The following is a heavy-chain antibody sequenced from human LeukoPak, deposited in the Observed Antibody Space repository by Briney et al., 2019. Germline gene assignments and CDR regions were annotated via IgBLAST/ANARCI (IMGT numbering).Heavy chain of an antibody. CDR2: INWDGGST. CDR1: GFTFDDYG. Sequence: PGGSLRLSCAASGFTFDDYGMSWVRQAPGKGLEWVSGINWDGGSTGYADSVKGRFTIPRDNAKNSLYLQMNSLRAEDTAVYYCARDQGYYDSSGYYDYYGMDVWGQGTTVTVSS. J-gene: IGHJ6*02. V-gene: IGHV3-20*04. CDR3: ARDQGYYDSSGYYDYYGMDV. D-gene: IGHD3-22*01.